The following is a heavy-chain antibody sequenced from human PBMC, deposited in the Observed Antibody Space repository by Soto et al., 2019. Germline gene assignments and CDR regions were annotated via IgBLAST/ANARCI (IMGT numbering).Heavy chain of an antibody. D-gene: IGHD3-10*01. Sequence: EVQLVQSGAEVKKPGESLRISCKGSGYSFTSYWISWVRQMPGKGLEWMGRIDPRDSYTNYSPSFQGHVTISADKSISTAYLQWSSLKASDTAMYYCARVTMVRGVYYYYGMDVWGQGTTVTVSS. J-gene: IGHJ6*02. CDR3: ARVTMVRGVYYYYGMDV. V-gene: IGHV5-10-1*03. CDR2: IDPRDSYT. CDR1: GYSFTSYW.